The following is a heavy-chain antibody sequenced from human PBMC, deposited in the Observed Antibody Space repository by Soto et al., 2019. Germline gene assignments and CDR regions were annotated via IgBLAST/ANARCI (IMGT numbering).Heavy chain of an antibody. D-gene: IGHD6-19*01. J-gene: IGHJ4*02. CDR2: SSASGRSR. CDR1: GIEFSNYA. V-gene: IGHV3-23*01. Sequence: PGGSLRLSCVASGIEFSNYAMSWVRQAPGKGLEWVSISSASGRSRYHADSVKGRFTISRDNSKNTLYPHMTNLKAEDTAVYYCAKDGNWLDVYFDVWGQGTPVTVSS. CDR3: AKDGNWLDVYFDV.